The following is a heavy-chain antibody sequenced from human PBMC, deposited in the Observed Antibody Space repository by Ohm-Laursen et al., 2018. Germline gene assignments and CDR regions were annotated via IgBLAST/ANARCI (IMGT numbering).Heavy chain of an antibody. J-gene: IGHJ5*02. D-gene: IGHD2-15*01. Sequence: SLRLSCSASGFTFSTYAMNWVRQAPGKGLEWVSGISGSGDNTYHADSVKGRFTISRDSPENTVYFQVNDLRAEDTALYYCAKARSAVVFAASNHWGQGALVTVSS. CDR1: GFTFSTYA. V-gene: IGHV3-23*01. CDR2: ISGSGDNT. CDR3: AKARSAVVFAASNH.